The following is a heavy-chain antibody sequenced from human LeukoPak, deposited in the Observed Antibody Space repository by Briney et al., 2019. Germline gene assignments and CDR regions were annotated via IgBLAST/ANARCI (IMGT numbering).Heavy chain of an antibody. J-gene: IGHJ5*02. V-gene: IGHV4-59*01. Sequence: SETLSLTCTVSGGSISSYYWSWIRQPPGKGLEWIGYIYYSGSTNYNPSLKSRVTISVDTSKNQFSLKLSSVIAADTAVYYCARDDSWYGFDPWGQGTLVTVSS. CDR3: ARDDSWYGFDP. CDR1: GGSISSYY. CDR2: IYYSGST. D-gene: IGHD6-13*01.